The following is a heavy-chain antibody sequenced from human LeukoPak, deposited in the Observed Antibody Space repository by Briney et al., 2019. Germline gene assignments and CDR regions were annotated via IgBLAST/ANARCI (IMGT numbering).Heavy chain of an antibody. Sequence: SETLSLTCAVYGGSFSGYYWSWIRQPPGKGLEWIGEINHSGSTNYNPSLKSRVTISVDTSKNQFSLKLSSVTAADTAVYYCARGDCSGGSCYSRWSDPWGQGTLVTVSS. V-gene: IGHV4-34*01. CDR2: INHSGST. CDR3: ARGDCSGGSCYSRWSDP. D-gene: IGHD2-15*01. CDR1: GGSFSGYY. J-gene: IGHJ5*02.